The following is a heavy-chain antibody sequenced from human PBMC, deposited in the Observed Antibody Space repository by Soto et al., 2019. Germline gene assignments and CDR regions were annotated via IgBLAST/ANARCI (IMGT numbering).Heavy chain of an antibody. Sequence: GESLKISCKGSGYSFTSYWISWVRQMPGKGLEWMGRIDPSDSYTNYSPSFQGHVTIPADKSISTAYLQWSSLKASDTAMYYCWGNVLRGITEVPGYNYGMDIWGQGTMVTVSS. CDR1: GYSFTSYW. D-gene: IGHD6-13*01. V-gene: IGHV5-10-1*01. J-gene: IGHJ6*02. CDR3: WGNVLRGITEVPGYNYGMDI. CDR2: IDPSDSYT.